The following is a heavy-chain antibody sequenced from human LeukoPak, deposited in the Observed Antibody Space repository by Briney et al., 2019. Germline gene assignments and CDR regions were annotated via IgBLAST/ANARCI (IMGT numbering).Heavy chain of an antibody. D-gene: IGHD3-10*01. Sequence: SETLSLTFTVSGGSVSSTAYYWGWIRQPPAKGLEWIGSIYYSGSTYYNPSLKSRVTIAVDTSKNQFSLKLSSVTAADTAVYYCARHPPYGSRNWGSYYFDYWGQGTLVTVS. V-gene: IGHV4-39*01. CDR3: ARHPPYGSRNWGSYYFDY. CDR2: IYYSGST. CDR1: GGSVSSTAYY. J-gene: IGHJ4*02.